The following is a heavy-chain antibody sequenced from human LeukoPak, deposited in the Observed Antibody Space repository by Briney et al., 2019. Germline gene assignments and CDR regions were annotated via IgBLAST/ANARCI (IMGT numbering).Heavy chain of an antibody. D-gene: IGHD3-9*01. J-gene: IGHJ6*02. V-gene: IGHV4-59*01. CDR3: ARSQYYDILTGYYYYYYGMDV. CDR1: GGSISSYY. CDR2: IYYSGST. Sequence: SETLSLTCTVSGGSISSYYWNWIRQPPGKGLEWIGYIYYSGSTNYNPSLKSRVTISVDTSKNQFSLKLSSVTAADTAVYYCARSQYYDILTGYYYYYYGMDVWGQGTTVTVSS.